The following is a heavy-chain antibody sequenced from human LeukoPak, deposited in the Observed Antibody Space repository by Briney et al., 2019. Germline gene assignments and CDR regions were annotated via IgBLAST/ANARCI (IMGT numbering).Heavy chain of an antibody. V-gene: IGHV3-74*01. Sequence: GGSLILSCAASGFTFSSYWMHWVRQAPGKGLVWVSRINSDGSSISYADSVKGRFTISRDNAKNTLSLQMNSLRAEDTAVYYCAREGGDGYPFDYWGQGALGTVSS. D-gene: IGHD5-24*01. CDR3: AREGGDGYPFDY. CDR2: INSDGSSI. CDR1: GFTFSSYW. J-gene: IGHJ4*02.